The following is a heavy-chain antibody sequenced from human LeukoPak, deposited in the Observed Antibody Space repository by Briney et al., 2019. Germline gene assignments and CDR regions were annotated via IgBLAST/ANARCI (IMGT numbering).Heavy chain of an antibody. D-gene: IGHD6-13*01. CDR2: ITTSADTP. V-gene: IGHV3-23*01. CDR1: GFTLSNFA. CDR3: AKTRPLDSSSWSHGDY. J-gene: IGHJ4*02. Sequence: GGSLRLSCAASGFTLSNFAMSWVRQAPGKGLEWVSLITTSADTPYYADSVKGRFTISRDNSKNTLFLQMNSLRAEDTAVYYCAKTRPLDSSSWSHGDYWGQGTLVTVSS.